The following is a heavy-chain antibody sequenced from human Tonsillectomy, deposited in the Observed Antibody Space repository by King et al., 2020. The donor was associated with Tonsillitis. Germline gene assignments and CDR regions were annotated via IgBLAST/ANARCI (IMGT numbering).Heavy chain of an antibody. CDR2: INPNNGGT. V-gene: IGHV1-2*02. CDR3: ARVGAYGSGSYLVY. CDR1: GYTFTGYY. J-gene: IGHJ4*02. Sequence: VQLVESGAEVKKPGASVKVSCTASGYTFTGYYIHWVRQAPGQGLEWMGWINPNNGGTNYAQSFQGRVTMTRDTSISTAYMDLSRLRSDDTAVYYCARVGAYGSGSYLVYWGQGTLVTVSS. D-gene: IGHD3-10*01.